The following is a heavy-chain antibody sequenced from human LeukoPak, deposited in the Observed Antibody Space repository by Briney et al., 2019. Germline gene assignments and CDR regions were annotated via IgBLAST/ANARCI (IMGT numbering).Heavy chain of an antibody. CDR1: GYTFTSYD. D-gene: IGHD2-2*02. CDR3: ARATGDCSSTSCYTGRDFDY. CDR2: MNPNSGNT. V-gene: IGHV1-8*01. Sequence: ASVKVSCKASGYTFTSYDINWVRQATGQGLEWMGWMNPNSGNTGYAQKFQGRVTMTRNTSISTAYMELSGLRSEDTAVYYCARATGDCSSTSCYTGRDFDYWGQGTLVTVSS. J-gene: IGHJ4*02.